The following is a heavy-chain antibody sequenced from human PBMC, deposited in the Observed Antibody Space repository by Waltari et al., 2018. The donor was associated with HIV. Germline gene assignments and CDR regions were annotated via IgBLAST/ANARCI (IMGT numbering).Heavy chain of an antibody. Sequence: QVQLVESGGGVVQPERSLRVSCAASGFRFSDYAIHWVRQAAGRGLEWSTGGSYDGKYIHYAASVVCRFPVARDDSRTTAYLQMTSLRVDDTAGYFCAREPRESSDYWGQGPLVTVSS. J-gene: IGHJ4*01. CDR2: GSYDGKYI. CDR1: GFRFSDYA. CDR3: AREPRESSDY. V-gene: IGHV3-30*01. D-gene: IGHD2-2*01.